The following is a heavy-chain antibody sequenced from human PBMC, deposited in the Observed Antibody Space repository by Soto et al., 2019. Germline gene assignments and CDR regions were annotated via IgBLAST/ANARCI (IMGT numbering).Heavy chain of an antibody. CDR3: ARGSPDSSPYPFNFDY. V-gene: IGHV4-34*01. J-gene: IGHJ4*01. CDR2: IHHSGTA. CDR1: GWSFSGYY. Sequence: PSETLSLTCAFYGWSFSGYYWSWIRQPPGKGLEWIGEIHHSGTANYNPSLKSRVTISVDTSKNQFSLKVPSVTAADTAVYYCARGSPDSSPYPFNFDYWGHGTLVTVSS. D-gene: IGHD3-22*01.